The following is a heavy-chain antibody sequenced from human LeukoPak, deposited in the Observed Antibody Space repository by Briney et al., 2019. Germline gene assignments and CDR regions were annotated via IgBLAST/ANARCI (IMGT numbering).Heavy chain of an antibody. D-gene: IGHD6-13*01. Sequence: GGSLRLSCAASGFTFSSYAMSWVRQAPGRGLEWVSGISGSGGNTYYADSVKGRFTISRDNSKNTLCLQMNSLRAEDTAEYYCARAQSYTGSWYSIWGQGTVGTVSS. CDR1: GFTFSSYA. V-gene: IGHV3-23*01. J-gene: IGHJ4*02. CDR3: ARAQSYTGSWYSI. CDR2: ISGSGGNT.